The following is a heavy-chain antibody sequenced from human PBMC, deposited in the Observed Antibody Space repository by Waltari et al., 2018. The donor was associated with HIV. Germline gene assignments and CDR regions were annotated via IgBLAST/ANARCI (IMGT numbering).Heavy chain of an antibody. CDR1: GFTFSSYG. V-gene: IGHV3-33*01. CDR2: GWFDGKNK. D-gene: IGHD3-22*01. CDR3: ARTPYDTSGYCFDY. J-gene: IGHJ4*02. Sequence: QVQLVESGGGVVQPGRSLRLSCAASGFTFSSYGMHWVRQAPGKGLEWFAVGWFDGKNKYYADSVKGRFTVYRDNSNNTLFLQMNSLRVDDTAVYYCARTPYDTSGYCFDYWGQGTLVTVSS.